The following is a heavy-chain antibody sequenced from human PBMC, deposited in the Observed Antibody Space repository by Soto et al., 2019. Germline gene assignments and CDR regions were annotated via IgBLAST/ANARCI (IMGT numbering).Heavy chain of an antibody. CDR1: GFTFTSYG. J-gene: IGHJ3*02. CDR2: ISADNGNT. Sequence: QVQLVQSGAEVKKPGASVKVSCKASGFTFTSYGISWVRQAPGQGLEWMGWISADNGNTNYAQKLQGRVTLTTDTARSTAYMELRSLRSDDTAVYYGARAPRPDYYDSSGLDAFDIWGQGTMVTVSS. V-gene: IGHV1-18*01. CDR3: ARAPRPDYYDSSGLDAFDI. D-gene: IGHD3-22*01.